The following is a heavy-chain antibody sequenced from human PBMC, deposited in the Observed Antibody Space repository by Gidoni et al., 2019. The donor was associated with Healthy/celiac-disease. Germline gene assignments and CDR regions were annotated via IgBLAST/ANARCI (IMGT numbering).Heavy chain of an antibody. Sequence: QVQLVESGGGVVQPGRSLRLSCAASGFTFSSYGMHWVRQAPGKGLEWVAVIWYDVSNKYYADSVKGRFTISRDNSKNTLYLQMNSLRAEDTAVYYCARDISGQTPVRNYYYGMDVWGQGTTVTVSS. CDR2: IWYDVSNK. J-gene: IGHJ6*02. V-gene: IGHV3-33*01. CDR3: ARDISGQTPVRNYYYGMDV. CDR1: GFTFSSYG.